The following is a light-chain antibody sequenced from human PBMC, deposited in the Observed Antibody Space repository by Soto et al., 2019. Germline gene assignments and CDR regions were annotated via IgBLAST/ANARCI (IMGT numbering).Light chain of an antibody. J-gene: IGKJ4*01. CDR3: QQLRMYPST. Sequence: IQLTQSPSSLSASVGDRVTITCRASQDIAIYLAWYQQKPWEAPKLLIYAASTLYGGVPSRFSGSGSGTDFALTITSLQAEDFATYYCQQLRMYPSTFGGGTKGEIK. CDR1: QDIAIY. V-gene: IGKV1-9*01. CDR2: AAS.